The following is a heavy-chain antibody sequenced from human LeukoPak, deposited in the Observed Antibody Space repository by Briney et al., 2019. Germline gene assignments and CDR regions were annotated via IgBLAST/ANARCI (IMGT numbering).Heavy chain of an antibody. CDR1: GFTFSSYG. Sequence: GGSLRLSCAASGFTFSSYGMHWVRQAPGKGLEWVAVIWYDGSNKYYADSVKGRFTISRDNSKNTLYLQMNSLRAEDTAVYYCAKDLVGWSYYDSSGLHDYWGQGTLVTVSS. V-gene: IGHV3-33*06. J-gene: IGHJ4*02. CDR2: IWYDGSNK. D-gene: IGHD3-22*01. CDR3: AKDLVGWSYYDSSGLHDY.